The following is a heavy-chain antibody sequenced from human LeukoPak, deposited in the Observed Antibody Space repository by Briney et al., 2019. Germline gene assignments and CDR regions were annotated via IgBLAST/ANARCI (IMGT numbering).Heavy chain of an antibody. Sequence: KSSETLSLTCTVSGGSISSYYWNWIRQPPGKGLEWLGYIYYSGSTNYNPSLKSRVTISVDTSKNQFSLNLTSVTAADTAVYYCARFTPQGYGWGGYNRFDPWGQGTLVTVSS. J-gene: IGHJ5*02. V-gene: IGHV4-59*01. CDR2: IYYSGST. D-gene: IGHD3-16*01. CDR1: GGSISSYY. CDR3: ARFTPQGYGWGGYNRFDP.